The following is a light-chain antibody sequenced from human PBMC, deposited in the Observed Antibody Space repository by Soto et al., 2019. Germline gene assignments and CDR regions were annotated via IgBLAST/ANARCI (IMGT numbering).Light chain of an antibody. V-gene: IGKV3-11*01. J-gene: IGKJ5*01. CDR3: QQRNHCPPLT. CDR1: HSVVDY. Sequence: TVLTQSPATLSLSPGERATLSCRASHSVVDYLAWYQQKPGQAPRLLIYDASTRAAGVPYRFRGSGSGTDVTLPISSLQQEDFLVYYFQQRNHCPPLTFGQGTRLDIK. CDR2: DAS.